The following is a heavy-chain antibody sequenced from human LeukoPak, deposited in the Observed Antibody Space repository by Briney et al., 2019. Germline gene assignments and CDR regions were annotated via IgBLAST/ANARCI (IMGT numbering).Heavy chain of an antibody. Sequence: PGGSLRLSCAASGFTFSSYWMHWVRQAPGKGLVWVSRINSDRSSTSYADSVKGRFTISRDNAKNTLYLQMNSLRAEDTAVYYCARTPTDEAYVDTAMVPPPFFDYWGQRTLVTVSS. J-gene: IGHJ4*02. CDR3: ARTPTDEAYVDTAMVPPPFFDY. CDR2: INSDRSST. V-gene: IGHV3-74*01. CDR1: GFTFSSYW. D-gene: IGHD5-18*01.